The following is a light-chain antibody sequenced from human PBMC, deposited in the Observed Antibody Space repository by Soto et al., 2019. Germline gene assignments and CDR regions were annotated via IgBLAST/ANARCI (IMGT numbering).Light chain of an antibody. J-gene: IGKJ1*01. V-gene: IGKV1-5*03. CDR1: QSISSW. CDR3: QLYNSYSRT. Sequence: DIQMTQSPSTLSASVGDRVTITCRASQSISSWLAWYQQKPGKAPKLLIYKASSLESGVPSRLSGSGSGTAFTLTISSLQPDDFSTYYCQLYNSYSRTFGQGTKVESK. CDR2: KAS.